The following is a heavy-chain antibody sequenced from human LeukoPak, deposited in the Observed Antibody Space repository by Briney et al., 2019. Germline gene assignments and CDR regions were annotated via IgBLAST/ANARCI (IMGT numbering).Heavy chain of an antibody. Sequence: GGSLRLFCKASGFPIQNAWMVCVRQAPGKGRAWVGRIKTKRDGETTDYASPVRDRFSITREESKHTVYLQLASLKTEDTAVYYCARVREGTDDALDFWGQGTMVTVSS. J-gene: IGHJ3*01. CDR3: ARVREGTDDALDF. V-gene: IGHV3-15*01. CDR2: IKTKRDGETT. D-gene: IGHD1-14*01. CDR1: GFPIQNAW.